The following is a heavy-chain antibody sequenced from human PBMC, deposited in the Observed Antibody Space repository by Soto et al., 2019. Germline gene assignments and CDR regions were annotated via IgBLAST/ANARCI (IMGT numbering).Heavy chain of an antibody. J-gene: IGHJ4*02. CDR3: ARESEDLTSNFDY. Sequence: LRLSCAASGFTFTRYSMNWVRQSPGKGLEWVSSISSTTNYIYYGDSMKGRFTISRDNAKNSLYLEMNSLRAEDTAVYYCARESEDLTSNFDYWGQGTLVTVSS. V-gene: IGHV3-21*06. CDR2: ISSTTNYI. CDR1: GFTFTRYS.